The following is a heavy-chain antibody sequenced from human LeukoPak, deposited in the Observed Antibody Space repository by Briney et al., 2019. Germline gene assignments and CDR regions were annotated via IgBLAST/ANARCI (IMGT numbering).Heavy chain of an antibody. CDR2: ISDDGSKA. J-gene: IGHJ4*02. CDR1: GFTSTFYG. D-gene: IGHD6-13*01. V-gene: IGHV3-30*18. CDR3: AKGVSSSWFYFDY. Sequence: GGSLRLSCADSGFTSTFYGMHWVRQAPGKGREWVSVISDDGSKAYYADSVKGRFTVSRDNSKSTLYLQMNSLRIEDTAVYYWAKGVSSSWFYFDYWGQGTLVTVSS.